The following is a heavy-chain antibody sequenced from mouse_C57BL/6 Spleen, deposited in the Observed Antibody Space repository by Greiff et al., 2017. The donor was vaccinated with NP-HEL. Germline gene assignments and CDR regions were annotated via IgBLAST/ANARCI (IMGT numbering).Heavy chain of an antibody. V-gene: IGHV1-47*01. J-gene: IGHJ2*01. CDR3: ARDGYYFDY. CDR1: GYTFTTYP. Sequence: VKLMESGAELVKPGASVKMSCKASGYTFTTYPIEWMKQNHGKSLEWIGNFHPYNDDTKYNEKFKGKATLTVDKSSSTAYMQLSSLTSEDSAVYYCARDGYYFDYWGQGTTLTVSS. CDR2: FHPYNDDT. D-gene: IGHD2-3*01.